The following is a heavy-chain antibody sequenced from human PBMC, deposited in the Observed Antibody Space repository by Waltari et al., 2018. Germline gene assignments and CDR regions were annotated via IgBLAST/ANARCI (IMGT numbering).Heavy chain of an antibody. CDR3: AKGEAMVWIRLDY. CDR2: ISGSGGST. D-gene: IGHD5-18*01. J-gene: IGHJ4*02. Sequence: EVQLVESGGGLVQPGGSLRLSCAASGFTFSSSAMSWVRQAPGKGLEGFSAISGSGGSTYYADSVKGRFTISRDNSKNTLYLQMNSLRAEDTAVYYCAKGEAMVWIRLDYWGQGTLVTVSS. V-gene: IGHV3-23*04. CDR1: GFTFSSSA.